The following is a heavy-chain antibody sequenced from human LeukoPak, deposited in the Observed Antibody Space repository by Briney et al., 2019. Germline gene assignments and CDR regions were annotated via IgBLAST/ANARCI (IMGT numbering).Heavy chain of an antibody. CDR2: INPNSGGP. Sequence: GASVKVSCKASGYTFTGYYMHWVRQAPGQGLEWMGWINPNSGGPNYAQKFQGRVTMTRATSISTAYMDLSRLRSDDTAVYYCASIGNGTYYYGSGNQYYYYGMDVWGQGTTVTVSS. D-gene: IGHD3-10*01. CDR3: ASIGNGTYYYGSGNQYYYYGMDV. J-gene: IGHJ6*02. V-gene: IGHV1-2*02. CDR1: GYTFTGYY.